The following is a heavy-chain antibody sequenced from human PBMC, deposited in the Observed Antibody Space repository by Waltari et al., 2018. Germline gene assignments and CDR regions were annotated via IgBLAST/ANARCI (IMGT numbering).Heavy chain of an antibody. CDR1: GFTVSSNY. D-gene: IGHD6-13*01. Sequence: EVQLVESGGGLVQPGGSLRLSCAASGFTVSSNYMSWVRPAPGKGLEWVAVIYSGGRTYYADSVKGRFTISRDNSKNTLYLQMNSLRAEDTAVYYCARGPNRGYSSSWGQGTLVTVSS. J-gene: IGHJ4*02. V-gene: IGHV3-53*01. CDR2: IYSGGRT. CDR3: ARGPNRGYSSS.